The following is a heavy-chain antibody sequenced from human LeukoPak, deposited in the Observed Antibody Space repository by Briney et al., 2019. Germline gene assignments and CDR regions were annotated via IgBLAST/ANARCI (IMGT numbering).Heavy chain of an antibody. D-gene: IGHD2-15*01. Sequence: GGSLRLSCAASAFTFRNYGMHWVRQAPGKGLEWVAVISYDGSNKYYADSVKGRFTISRDNSKNTLYLQMNSLRAEDTAVYYCAKDSYYCSGGSCYSAGYFDYWGQGTLVTVSS. CDR1: AFTFRNYG. CDR2: ISYDGSNK. V-gene: IGHV3-30*12. J-gene: IGHJ4*02. CDR3: AKDSYYCSGGSCYSAGYFDY.